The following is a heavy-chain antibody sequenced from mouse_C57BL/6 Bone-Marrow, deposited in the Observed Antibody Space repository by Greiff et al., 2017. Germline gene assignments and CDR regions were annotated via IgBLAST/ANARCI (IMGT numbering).Heavy chain of an antibody. Sequence: EVKVVESGGGLVKPGGSLKLSCAASGFTFSSYAMSWVRQTPEKRLEWVATISAGGSYTYYPDNVKGRFTISRDNAKNNLYLQKSHLKSEDTAMYYCARELRTYLDYWGQGTTLTVSS. CDR1: GFTFSSYA. J-gene: IGHJ2*01. CDR3: ARELRTYLDY. V-gene: IGHV5-4*01. CDR2: ISAGGSYT. D-gene: IGHD1-1*01.